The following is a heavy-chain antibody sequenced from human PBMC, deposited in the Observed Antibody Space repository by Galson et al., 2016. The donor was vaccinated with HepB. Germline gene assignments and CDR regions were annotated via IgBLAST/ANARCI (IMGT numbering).Heavy chain of an antibody. D-gene: IGHD3-22*01. Sequence: SVKVSCKASGYTFTSFTIGWVRQAPGQGLEWMGWITDYNGNTNYAQKLQGRVTMTTDTSTSTAYMQLRSPRSDDTAVYYCARIGYDNSGYFPDFWGQGTLVTVSS. CDR1: GYTFTSFT. V-gene: IGHV1-18*01. J-gene: IGHJ4*02. CDR3: ARIGYDNSGYFPDF. CDR2: ITDYNGNT.